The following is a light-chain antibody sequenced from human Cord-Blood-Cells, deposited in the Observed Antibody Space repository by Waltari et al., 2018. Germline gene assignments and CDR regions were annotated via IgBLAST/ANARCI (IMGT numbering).Light chain of an antibody. CDR1: QGISSY. Sequence: AIRITQSPSSLSASTGDRVTITCRASQGISSYLAWYQQKPGKAPKLLIYAASTLQSGFPSRFSGSGSGTDFTLTISCLQSEDFATYYCQQYYSYPPYTFGQGTKLEIK. CDR3: QQYYSYPPYT. V-gene: IGKV1-8*01. CDR2: AAS. J-gene: IGKJ2*01.